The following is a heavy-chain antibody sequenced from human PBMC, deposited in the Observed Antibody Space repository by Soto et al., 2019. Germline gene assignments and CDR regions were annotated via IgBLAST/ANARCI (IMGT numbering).Heavy chain of an antibody. V-gene: IGHV1-69*01. CDR3: AGCGGDSPSYYYYYGMDV. CDR2: IITIFGTA. D-gene: IGHD2-21*02. Sequence: QVQLVQSGAEVKKPGSSVKVSCKASVGTFSSYAISWVRQAPGQGLEWMGGIITIFGTANYAQKFQGRVTITADESTSTAYMELSSLRSEDTAVSYCAGCGGDSPSYYYYYGMDVWGQGNTVTVSS. J-gene: IGHJ6*02. CDR1: VGTFSSYA.